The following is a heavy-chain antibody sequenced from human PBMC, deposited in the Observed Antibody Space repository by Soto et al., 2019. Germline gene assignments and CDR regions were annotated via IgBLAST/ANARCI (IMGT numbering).Heavy chain of an antibody. V-gene: IGHV3-30-3*01. CDR3: ARDWGGSGSLSHYYYGMAV. J-gene: IGHJ6*02. CDR2: ISYDGSNK. D-gene: IGHD3-10*01. CDR1: GFTFSSYA. Sequence: GGSLRLACAACGFTFSSYAMHWVRQAPGKGLEWVAVISYDGSNKYYADSVKGRFTISRDNSKNTLYLQMNSLRAEDTAVYYCARDWGGSGSLSHYYYGMAVWGQGTTVTVSS.